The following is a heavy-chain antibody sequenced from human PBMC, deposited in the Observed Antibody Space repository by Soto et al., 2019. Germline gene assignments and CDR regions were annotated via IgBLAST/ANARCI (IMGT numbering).Heavy chain of an antibody. Sequence: ASVKVSCKASGGSFGNSAINWVRQTPGQGLEWLGGFIPVYRTLNYAQKLQGRVTITADESTGTAYMTLSSLASDDTAVYYCATGVIWIGYFTVDSWGQGTRVTVSS. V-gene: IGHV1-69*13. D-gene: IGHD3-3*01. CDR2: FIPVYRTL. CDR3: ATGVIWIGYFTVDS. J-gene: IGHJ4*02. CDR1: GGSFGNSA.